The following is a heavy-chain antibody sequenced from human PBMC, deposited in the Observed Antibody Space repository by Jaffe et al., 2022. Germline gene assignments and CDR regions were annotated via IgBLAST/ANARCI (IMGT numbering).Heavy chain of an antibody. D-gene: IGHD6-19*01. J-gene: IGHJ4*02. V-gene: IGHV3-30*02. Sequence: QVQLVESGGGVVQPGGSLRLSCAASGFTFSSYGMHWVRQAPGKGLEWVAFIRYDGSNKYYADSVKGRFTISRDNSKNTLYLQMNSLRAEDTAVYYCAKDRGGQWLLESYFDYWGQGTLVTVSS. CDR1: GFTFSSYG. CDR2: IRYDGSNK. CDR3: AKDRGGQWLLESYFDY.